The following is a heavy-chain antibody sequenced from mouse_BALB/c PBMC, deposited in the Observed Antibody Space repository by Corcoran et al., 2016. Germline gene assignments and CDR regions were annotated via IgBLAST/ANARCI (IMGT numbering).Heavy chain of an antibody. Sequence: EVQLQQSGAELVKPGASVKLSCTASGFNIKDTYMHWVKQRPEQGLEWIGRIDPANGNTKYDPKFQGKATITADTSSNTAYLQLSSLTSEDTAVYYCARGDGSSYPLAYWGQGTLVTVSA. CDR2: IDPANGNT. D-gene: IGHD1-1*01. V-gene: IGHV14-3*02. CDR3: ARGDGSSYPLAY. J-gene: IGHJ3*01. CDR1: GFNIKDTY.